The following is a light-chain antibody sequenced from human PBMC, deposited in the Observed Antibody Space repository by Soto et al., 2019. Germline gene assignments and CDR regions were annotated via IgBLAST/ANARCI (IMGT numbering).Light chain of an antibody. CDR1: SSDVGGYRY. V-gene: IGLV2-14*01. Sequence: QSALTQPASVSGSPGQSITISCTGTSSDVGGYRYVSWYQQHPGKAPKLMIYEVNNRPSGVSNRFSGSKSGNTASLTISGLQPEDEADYYCTSYTTSSTYWVFGGGTKLTVL. CDR3: TSYTTSSTYWV. CDR2: EVN. J-gene: IGLJ3*02.